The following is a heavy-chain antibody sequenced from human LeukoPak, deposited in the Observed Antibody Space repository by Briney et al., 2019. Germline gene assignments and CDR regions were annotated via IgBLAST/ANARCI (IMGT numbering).Heavy chain of an antibody. CDR2: IYYSGST. D-gene: IGHD1-26*01. Sequence: SETLSLTCTVSGGSISSYYWSWIRQPPGKGPEWIGYIYYSGSTNYNPSLKSRVTISVDTSKNQFSLKLSSVTAADTAVYYCARYSGSWGAFDIWGQGTMVTVSS. V-gene: IGHV4-59*01. CDR3: ARYSGSWGAFDI. J-gene: IGHJ3*02. CDR1: GGSISSYY.